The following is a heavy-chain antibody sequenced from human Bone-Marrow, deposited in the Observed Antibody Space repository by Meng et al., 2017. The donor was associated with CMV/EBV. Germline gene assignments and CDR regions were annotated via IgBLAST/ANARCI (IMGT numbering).Heavy chain of an antibody. CDR1: GFTFSSYE. CDR2: ISSSGSTI. CDR3: ARERDSDMDV. Sequence: GGSLRLSCAASGFTFSSYEMNWVRQAPGKGLEWVSYISSSGSTIYYADSVEGRFTISRDNAKNSLSLQMNSLRAEDTAVYYCARERDSDMDVWGQGTTVTVSS. J-gene: IGHJ6*02. V-gene: IGHV3-48*03.